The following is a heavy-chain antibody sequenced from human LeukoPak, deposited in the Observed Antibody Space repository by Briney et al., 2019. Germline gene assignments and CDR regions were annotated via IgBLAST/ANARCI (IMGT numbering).Heavy chain of an antibody. Sequence: GGSLRLSCAASGFTFSSYWMSWVRQAPGKGLEWVANIKQDGSEKYYVDSVKGRFTISRDNAKNSLHLQMNSLRAEDTAVYYRARDLLRFLEWLPDDAFDIWGQGTMVTVSS. CDR3: ARDLLRFLEWLPDDAFDI. CDR2: IKQDGSEK. V-gene: IGHV3-7*01. CDR1: GFTFSSYW. D-gene: IGHD3-3*01. J-gene: IGHJ3*02.